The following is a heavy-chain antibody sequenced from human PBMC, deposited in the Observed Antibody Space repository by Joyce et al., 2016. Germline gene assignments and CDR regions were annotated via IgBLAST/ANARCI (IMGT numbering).Heavy chain of an antibody. Sequence: QVQLVEAGGGVVQPGKSLRLSCTVPGFTFSSYRMHWVRQAPGKVLEWVAVISFDGNKKYYADSVRGRFTISRDNSMNTLYLQMNSLGAEDTAVYYCAKDFRYYLGSRSYSPDYWGQGTLVTVSS. V-gene: IGHV3-30*18. CDR2: ISFDGNKK. CDR3: AKDFRYYLGSRSYSPDY. J-gene: IGHJ4*02. CDR1: GFTFSSYR. D-gene: IGHD3-10*01.